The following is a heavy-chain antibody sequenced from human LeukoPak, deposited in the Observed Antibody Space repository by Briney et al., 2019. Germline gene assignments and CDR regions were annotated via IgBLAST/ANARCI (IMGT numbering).Heavy chain of an antibody. CDR1: GYTFTGYY. Sequence: GASVKVSCKASGYTFTGYYMHWVRQAPGQGLEWMGWINPNSGGTNYAQKFQGRVTMTRDTSISTAYMELSRLRSDDTAVYYCARVQVAGLFYYYYYGMDVWGQGTTVTVSS. D-gene: IGHD6-19*01. CDR2: INPNSGGT. CDR3: ARVQVAGLFYYYYYGMDV. J-gene: IGHJ6*02. V-gene: IGHV1-2*02.